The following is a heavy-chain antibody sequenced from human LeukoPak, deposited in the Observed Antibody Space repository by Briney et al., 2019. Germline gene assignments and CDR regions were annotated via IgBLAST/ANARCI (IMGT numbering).Heavy chain of an antibody. D-gene: IGHD5-18*01. V-gene: IGHV4-59*01. CDR2: IYYSGST. CDR1: GGSISSYY. CDR3: AKDSRLRYSYGYNIFDY. Sequence: SETLSLTCTVSGGSISSYYWSWIRQPPGKGLEWIGYIYYSGSTNYNPSLKSRVTISVDTSKNQFSLKLSSVTAADTAVYYCAKDSRLRYSYGYNIFDYWGQGTLVTVSS. J-gene: IGHJ4*02.